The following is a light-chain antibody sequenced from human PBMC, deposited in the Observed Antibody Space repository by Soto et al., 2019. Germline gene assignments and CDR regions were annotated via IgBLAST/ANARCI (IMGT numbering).Light chain of an antibody. CDR3: LQYGSLSSWT. J-gene: IGKJ1*01. Sequence: EIVLTQSPDTLSLSPGERATLSCRASQRFSSTYLAWFQQKPGQAPRLLIYGAFSRAPGIPDRFSGSGSGTDFTLTITRLEPEVFAVYYCLQYGSLSSWTCGQGTRVEIK. CDR1: QRFSSTY. V-gene: IGKV3-20*01. CDR2: GAF.